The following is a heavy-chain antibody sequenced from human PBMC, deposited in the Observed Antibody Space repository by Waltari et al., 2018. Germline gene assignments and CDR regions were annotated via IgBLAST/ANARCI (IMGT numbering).Heavy chain of an antibody. CDR2: INAGNGNT. Sequence: QVQLVQSGAEVKKPGASVKVSCKASGYTFTSYAMHWVRQAPGQRLEWMGWINAGNGNTKYSQEFQGRVTITRDTSASTAYMELSSLRSEDMAVYYCARGGAITMVRGNDYYMDVWGKGTTVTVSS. CDR1: GYTFTSYA. CDR3: ARGGAITMVRGNDYYMDV. V-gene: IGHV1-3*03. D-gene: IGHD3-10*01. J-gene: IGHJ6*03.